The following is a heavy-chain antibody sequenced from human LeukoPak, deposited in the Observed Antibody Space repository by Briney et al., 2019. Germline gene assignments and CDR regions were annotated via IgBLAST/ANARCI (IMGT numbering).Heavy chain of an antibody. CDR1: GYAFTSFD. V-gene: IGHV1-2*02. Sequence: GASVKVSCKASGYAFTSFDINWVRQATGQGLEWMGGIIPIFGTANYAQKFQGRVTMTRDTSISTAYMELSRLRSDDTAVYYCARDQERAFGWGQGTLVTVSS. J-gene: IGHJ4*02. CDR2: IIPIFGTA. CDR3: ARDQERAFG. D-gene: IGHD3-10*01.